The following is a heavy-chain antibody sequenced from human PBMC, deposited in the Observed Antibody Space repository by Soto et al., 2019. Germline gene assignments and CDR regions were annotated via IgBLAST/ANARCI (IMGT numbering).Heavy chain of an antibody. V-gene: IGHV4-30-4*02. D-gene: IGHD2-15*01. CDR2: IYYSGST. CDR1: GGSISSGDYY. CDR3: AAVVVVGRTIDH. Sequence: PSETLSLTCTVSGGSISSGDYYWSWIRQPPGKGLEWIGYIYYSGSTYYNPSLKSRVTISVDTSKNQFSLKLNSVTAADTAVYYCAAVVVVGRTIDHWGQGTLVTVSS. J-gene: IGHJ4*02.